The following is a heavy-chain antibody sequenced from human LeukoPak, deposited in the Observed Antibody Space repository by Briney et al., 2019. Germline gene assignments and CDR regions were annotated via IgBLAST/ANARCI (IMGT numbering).Heavy chain of an antibody. Sequence: SETLSLTCTVSGGSISSGDYYWSWIRQPPGTGLEWIGYIYYSGSTYYNPSLKSRVTISVDTSKNQFSLKLSSVTAADTAVYYCASDYYDSSGYYSDWGQGTLVTVSS. V-gene: IGHV4-30-4*01. J-gene: IGHJ4*02. D-gene: IGHD3-22*01. CDR1: GGSISSGDYY. CDR3: ASDYYDSSGYYSD. CDR2: IYYSGST.